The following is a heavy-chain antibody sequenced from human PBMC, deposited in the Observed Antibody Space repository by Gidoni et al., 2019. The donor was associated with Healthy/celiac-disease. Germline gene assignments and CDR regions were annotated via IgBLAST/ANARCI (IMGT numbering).Heavy chain of an antibody. CDR1: GFTFRSYG. D-gene: IGHD3-10*01. CDR3: AKDTQGECLVGHFDY. CDR2: ISYDGSNE. J-gene: IGHJ4*02. V-gene: IGHV3-30*18. Sequence: QVQLLESGGGVVQSGRPLRLSCAAPGFTFRSYGLHWVRQPPGKRREWVAVISYDGSNEYDASYGKGLVTISRYNANNTLYMEMNSRRAEDTAVYYCAKDTQGECLVGHFDYWGQGTLVTVSS.